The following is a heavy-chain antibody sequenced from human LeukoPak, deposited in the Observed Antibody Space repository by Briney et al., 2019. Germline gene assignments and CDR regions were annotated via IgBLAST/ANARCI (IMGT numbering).Heavy chain of an antibody. CDR3: ARGGVNYWNPRY. V-gene: IGHV3-53*01. CDR1: GFTVSSHY. D-gene: IGHD1-1*01. Sequence: PGGSLRLSCVASGFTVSSHYMSWVRQAPGKGPEWVSLLYTGGRTYYADSVEGRFTISRDDSKNTVYLHMNTVRAEDTAMYYCARGGVNYWNPRYWGQGTLVTVSS. J-gene: IGHJ4*02. CDR2: LYTGGRT.